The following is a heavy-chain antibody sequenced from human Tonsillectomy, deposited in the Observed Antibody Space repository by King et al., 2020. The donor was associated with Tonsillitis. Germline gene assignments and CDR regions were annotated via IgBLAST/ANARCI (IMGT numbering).Heavy chain of an antibody. V-gene: IGHV3-7*03. D-gene: IGHD1-26*01. CDR3: ASRLAQQWVFDX. CDR1: GFTFSNYW. CDR2: IRQDGSEK. J-gene: IGHJ4*02. Sequence: VQLVESGGGLVQPGGSLRLSCAASGFTFSNYWMSWVRQVPGKGLEWVASIRQDGSEKYYVDSVKGRFTISRDNAKSSLYLQMSSLRAEDTAVYYCASRLAQQWVFDXWGQXXXVTXSS.